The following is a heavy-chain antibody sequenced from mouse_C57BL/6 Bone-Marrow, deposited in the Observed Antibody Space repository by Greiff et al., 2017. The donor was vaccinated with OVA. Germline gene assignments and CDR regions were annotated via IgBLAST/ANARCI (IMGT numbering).Heavy chain of an antibody. CDR2: IYPRSGNT. CDR1: GYTFTSYG. J-gene: IGHJ2*01. V-gene: IGHV1-81*01. D-gene: IGHD1-1*01. CDR3: AREGFITTLVADY. Sequence: VQLQQSGAELARPGASVKLSCKASGYTFTSYGISWVQQRTGQGLEWIGEIYPRSGNTYYHETFKGPATLTADKSSGTAYKELRRLTSEDSAVYFCAREGFITTLVADYWGQGTTLTVSA.